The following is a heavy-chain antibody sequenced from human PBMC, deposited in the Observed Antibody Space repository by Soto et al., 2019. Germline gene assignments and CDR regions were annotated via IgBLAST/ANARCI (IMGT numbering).Heavy chain of an antibody. Sequence: QVQLVQSGAEVKKPGASVKVSCKASGYTFTSYGISWVRQAPGLGLEWMGWISAYNGNTNYAQKQQGRVTMTTETTTSTTYMELRSPISDDTAVYYRAREYYYGSGGDYWGQGTLVTVSS. CDR2: ISAYNGNT. J-gene: IGHJ4*02. V-gene: IGHV1-18*01. CDR1: GYTFTSYG. D-gene: IGHD3-10*01. CDR3: AREYYYGSGGDY.